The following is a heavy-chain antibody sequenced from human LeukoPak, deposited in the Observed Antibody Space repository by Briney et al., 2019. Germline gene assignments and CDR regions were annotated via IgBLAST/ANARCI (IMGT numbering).Heavy chain of an antibody. J-gene: IGHJ5*02. CDR3: ARGAPLICDWFDP. Sequence: PSETLSLTCTVSGYSISSGYYWGWIRQPPGKGLEWIGTIYHSGITYYNSSLKSRVTISVDTSKNQFSLNLNSVTAADTAVYYCARGAPLICDWFDPWGQGTLVTVSS. CDR2: IYHSGIT. V-gene: IGHV4-38-2*02. D-gene: IGHD2-15*01. CDR1: GYSISSGYY.